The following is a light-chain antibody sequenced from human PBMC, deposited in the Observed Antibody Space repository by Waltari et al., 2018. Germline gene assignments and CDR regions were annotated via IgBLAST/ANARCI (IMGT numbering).Light chain of an antibody. CDR1: SGHSSNI. J-gene: IGLJ3*02. CDR2: VTSEGSH. Sequence: QLVLTQSPSASASLGASVKLTCTLSSGHSSNILAWHQQQPEKGPRYLMKVTSEGSHSKGDEIPDRSSGSSSGAGRYLTISSVQSEEEADYYCQTGGHGTWVFGGGTRLTVL. V-gene: IGLV4-69*01. CDR3: QTGGHGTWV.